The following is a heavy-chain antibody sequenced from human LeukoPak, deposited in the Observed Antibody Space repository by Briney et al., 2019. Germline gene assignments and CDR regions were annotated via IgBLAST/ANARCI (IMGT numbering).Heavy chain of an antibody. CDR2: ISYDGSNK. CDR3: AREGYCSGGSCYSGDSFDY. D-gene: IGHD2-15*01. Sequence: KPGGSLRLSCAASGFTFSSYAMHWVRQAPGKGLEWVAVISYDGSNKYYADSVKGRFTISRDNSKNTLYLQMNSLRAEDTAVYYCAREGYCSGGSCYSGDSFDYWGQGTLVTVSS. J-gene: IGHJ4*02. V-gene: IGHV3-30-3*01. CDR1: GFTFSSYA.